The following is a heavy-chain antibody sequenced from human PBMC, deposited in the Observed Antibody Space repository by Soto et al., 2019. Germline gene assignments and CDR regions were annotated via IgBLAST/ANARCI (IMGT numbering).Heavy chain of an antibody. D-gene: IGHD2-15*01. CDR1: GFIFSNYP. CDR3: AKAGLDCSGRNCFTFDY. J-gene: IGHJ4*02. Sequence: PGGSLRLSCAASGFIFSNYPMNWVRQAPGKGLDWVSTISNSADTFYPDSVNGRFTVSRDNSKNTLYLQMNSLRAEDTAVYYCAKAGLDCSGRNCFTFDYWGQGALVTVSS. V-gene: IGHV3-23*01. CDR2: ISNSADT.